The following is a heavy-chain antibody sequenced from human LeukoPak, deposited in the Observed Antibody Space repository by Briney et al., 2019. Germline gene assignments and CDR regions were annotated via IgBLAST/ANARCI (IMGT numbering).Heavy chain of an antibody. CDR3: ARTLTSPYYDFSSGKDHNYYGMDV. Sequence: GGSLRLSCAASGFTFSSYAMHWVRQAPGKGLEWVAVISYDGSNNYYADSVKGRFTISRDNSKNTLYLQMNSLRAEDTAVYYCARTLTSPYYDFSSGKDHNYYGMDVWGQGTTVTVSS. V-gene: IGHV3-30-3*01. CDR1: GFTFSSYA. J-gene: IGHJ6*02. D-gene: IGHD3-3*01. CDR2: ISYDGSNN.